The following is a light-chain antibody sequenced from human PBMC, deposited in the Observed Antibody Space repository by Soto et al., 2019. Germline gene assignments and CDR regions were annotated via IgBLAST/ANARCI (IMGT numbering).Light chain of an antibody. CDR3: QKYGSSPPYT. Sequence: EIVLTQSPGTLSLSPGERATLSCRASQSVSSSYLAWYQQKPGQAPRLLIYGASSRATGIPDRFSGSGSGTAFTLTISRLEPEDFAVYYCQKYGSSPPYTFGQGTKLEIK. V-gene: IGKV3-20*01. CDR1: QSVSSSY. CDR2: GAS. J-gene: IGKJ2*01.